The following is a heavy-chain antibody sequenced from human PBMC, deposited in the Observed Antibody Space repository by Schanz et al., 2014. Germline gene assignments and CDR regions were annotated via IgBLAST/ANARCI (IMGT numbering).Heavy chain of an antibody. Sequence: EVQVVESGGGLVQPGGSLRLSCTASGFNSDDYAMHWVRQAPGKGLEWVSNIPWNGAAIGYAGSVRGRFTVSRDNAENALYLQMNSLRAEDTGLYFCARGGSGSHYRLDYWGQGTLVTVSS. CDR1: GFNSDDYA. D-gene: IGHD1-26*01. CDR2: IPWNGAAI. CDR3: ARGGSGSHYRLDY. J-gene: IGHJ4*02. V-gene: IGHV3-9*02.